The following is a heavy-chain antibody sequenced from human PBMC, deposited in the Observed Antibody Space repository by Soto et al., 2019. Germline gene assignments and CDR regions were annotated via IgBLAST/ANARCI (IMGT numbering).Heavy chain of an antibody. CDR2: IYYSGST. Sequence: PSETLSLTCTVSGGSISSSSYYWGWIRQPPGKGLEWIGSIYYSGSTYYNPSLKSRVTISVDTSKNQFSLKLCSVTAADTAVYYCASGLRGQWLVTYYYGMDVWGQGTTVTVSS. CDR1: GGSISSSSYY. V-gene: IGHV4-39*01. J-gene: IGHJ6*02. D-gene: IGHD6-19*01. CDR3: ASGLRGQWLVTYYYGMDV.